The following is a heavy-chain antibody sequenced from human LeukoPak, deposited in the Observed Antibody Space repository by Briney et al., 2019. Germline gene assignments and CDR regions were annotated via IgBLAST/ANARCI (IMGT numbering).Heavy chain of an antibody. D-gene: IGHD6-13*01. Sequence: GGSLRLSCEVSGFTFSSYWMNWVRQAPGKGLEWVANIKQDGSDKYNVDSVKGRFTISRDNAKNSLYLQMNSLRAEDTAVYYCAIIPRAAAGPSARSPFHYWGQGTLVTVSS. CDR3: AIIPRAAAGPSARSPFHY. CDR1: GFTFSSYW. CDR2: IKQDGSDK. V-gene: IGHV3-7*01. J-gene: IGHJ4*02.